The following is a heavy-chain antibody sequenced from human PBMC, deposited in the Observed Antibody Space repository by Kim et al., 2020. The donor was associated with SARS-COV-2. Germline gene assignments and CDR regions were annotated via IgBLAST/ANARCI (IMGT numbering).Heavy chain of an antibody. J-gene: IGHJ4*02. Sequence: TNYNSSRKSRVTISVDTSKNQFSLKLTSVTAADTAVYYCTRHGNYGNFDYWGQGTLVTVSS. D-gene: IGHD3-16*01. CDR3: TRHGNYGNFDY. V-gene: IGHV4-59*08. CDR2: T.